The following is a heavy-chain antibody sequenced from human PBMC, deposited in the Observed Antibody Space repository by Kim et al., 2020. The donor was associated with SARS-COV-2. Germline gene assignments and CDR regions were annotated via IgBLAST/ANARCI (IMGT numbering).Heavy chain of an antibody. CDR3: AGCMLYPHWFDP. J-gene: IGHJ5*02. CDR1: GGSISSSSYY. CDR2: IYYSGST. V-gene: IGHV4-39*01. D-gene: IGHD2-8*01. Sequence: SETLSLTCTVSGGSISSSSYYWGWIRQPPGKGLEWIGSIYYSGSTYYNPSLKSRVTISVDTSKNQFSLKLSSVTAADTAVYYCAGCMLYPHWFDPWGQGTLVTVSS.